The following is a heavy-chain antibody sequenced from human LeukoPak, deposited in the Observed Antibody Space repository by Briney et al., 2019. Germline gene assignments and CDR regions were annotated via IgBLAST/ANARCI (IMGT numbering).Heavy chain of an antibody. CDR3: ARVRTTKYLYYIDV. D-gene: IGHD4-11*01. CDR2: IYYSGST. CDR1: GGSISSYY. Sequence: SETLSLTCTVSGGSISSYYWSWIRQPPGKGLEWIGYIYYSGSTNYNPSLKSRVTISVDTSKNQFSLKLTSVTAADTAVYYCARVRTTKYLYYIDVWGKGTTVIVSS. J-gene: IGHJ6*03. V-gene: IGHV4-59*08.